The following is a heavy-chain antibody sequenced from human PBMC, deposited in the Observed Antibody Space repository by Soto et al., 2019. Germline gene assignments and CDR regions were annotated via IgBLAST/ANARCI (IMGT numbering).Heavy chain of an antibody. Sequence: SETLSLTXAVYGGSFSGYYWSWIRQPPGKGLEWIGEINHSGSTNYNPSLKSRVTISVDTSKNQFSLKLSSVTAADTAVYYCARGVLGCSSTSCYLWFDPWGQGTLVTVSS. D-gene: IGHD2-2*01. J-gene: IGHJ5*02. CDR2: INHSGST. V-gene: IGHV4-34*01. CDR3: ARGVLGCSSTSCYLWFDP. CDR1: GGSFSGYY.